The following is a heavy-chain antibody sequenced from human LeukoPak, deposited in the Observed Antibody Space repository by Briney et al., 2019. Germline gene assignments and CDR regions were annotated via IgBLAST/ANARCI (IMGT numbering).Heavy chain of an antibody. J-gene: IGHJ4*02. CDR2: INHSGST. Sequence: PSETLSLTCAVYGGSFSGYYWSWIRQPPGKGLEWIGEINHSGSTNYNPFPKSRVTISVDTSKNQFSLKLSSVTAADTAVYYCARGGVPKLKASYSSSSRRLDYWGQGTLVTVSS. CDR1: GGSFSGYY. CDR3: ARGGVPKLKASYSSSSRRLDY. D-gene: IGHD6-6*01. V-gene: IGHV4-34*01.